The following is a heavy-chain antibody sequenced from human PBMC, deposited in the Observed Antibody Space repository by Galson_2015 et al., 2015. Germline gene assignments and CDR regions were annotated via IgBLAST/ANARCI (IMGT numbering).Heavy chain of an antibody. CDR1: GGTFSSYA. J-gene: IGHJ3*02. D-gene: IGHD3-10*01. V-gene: IGHV1-69*05. CDR3: ARVPGSSPAFDI. Sequence: SVKVSCKASGGTFSSYAISWVRQAPGQGLEWMGGITPIFGTANYAQKFQGRVTMTRDTSTSTVYMELSSLRSEDTAVYYCARVPGSSPAFDIWGQGTMVTVSS. CDR2: ITPIFGTA.